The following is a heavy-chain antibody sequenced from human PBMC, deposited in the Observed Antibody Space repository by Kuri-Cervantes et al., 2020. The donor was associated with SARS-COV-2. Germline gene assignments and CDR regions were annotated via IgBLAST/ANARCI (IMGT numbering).Heavy chain of an antibody. V-gene: IGHV4-38-2*01. CDR3: ARASTTIYGVLIALFSSNAFGI. CDR2: IYHSGST. CDR1: GYSISSGYY. D-gene: IGHD3-3*01. Sequence: SETLSLTCAVSGYSISSGYYWGWIRQPPGKGLKWIGSIYHSGSTYYNPSLKSRVTISVDTSKNQFSLRLSSVTAADTGVYYCARASTTIYGVLIALFSSNAFGIWGQGTMVTVSS. J-gene: IGHJ3*02.